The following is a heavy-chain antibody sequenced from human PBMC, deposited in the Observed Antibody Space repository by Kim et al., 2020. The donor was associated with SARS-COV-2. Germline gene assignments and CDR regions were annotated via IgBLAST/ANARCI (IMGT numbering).Heavy chain of an antibody. CDR3: ARLGVVPAASSFDP. V-gene: IGHV4-34*01. Sequence: NPSLRSRVTIPVDTATNQFSQKLSSVTAAATAVYYCARLGVVPAASSFDPWGQGTLVTVSS. D-gene: IGHD2-2*01. J-gene: IGHJ5*02.